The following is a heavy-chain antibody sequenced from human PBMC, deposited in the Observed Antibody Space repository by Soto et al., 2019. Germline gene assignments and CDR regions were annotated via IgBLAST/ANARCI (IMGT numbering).Heavy chain of an antibody. CDR2: ISGSGGST. CDR1: GFTFSSYA. D-gene: IGHD6-13*01. CDR3: AINERGRIAAAGTPLY. Sequence: GGSLRLSCAASGFTFSSYAMSWVRQAPGKGLEWVSAISGSGGSTYYADSVKGRFTISRDNSKNTLYLQMNSLRAEDTAVYYCAINERGRIAAAGTPLYWGQGTLVTVSS. V-gene: IGHV3-23*01. J-gene: IGHJ4*02.